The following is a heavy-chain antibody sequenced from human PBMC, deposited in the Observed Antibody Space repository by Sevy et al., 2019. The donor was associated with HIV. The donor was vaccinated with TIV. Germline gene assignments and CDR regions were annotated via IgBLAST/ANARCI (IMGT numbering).Heavy chain of an antibody. CDR2: IYYNGHI. J-gene: IGHJ4*02. D-gene: IGHD1-26*01. CDR1: SGSITSLY. Sequence: SETLSLTCTVSSGSITSLYWNWIRQPPGKGLEWIANIYYNGHINYNPSLNSRVTLSLDTSKNQFSLRLSSVTAADTAMYYCAGENAWGRGYSWGQGTLVTVSS. V-gene: IGHV4-59*08. CDR3: AGENAWGRGYS.